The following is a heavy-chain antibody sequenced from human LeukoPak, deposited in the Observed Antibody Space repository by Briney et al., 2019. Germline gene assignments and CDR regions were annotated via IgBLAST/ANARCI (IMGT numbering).Heavy chain of an antibody. Sequence: SQTLSRTYAISGDSVSTDSAAWNWIRQSPSRGLEWLGRTYYKSKWYNDYAVSVKSRITINPDTSKNQFSLQLNSVTPEDTAVYYCARGGSGWVPENDYWGQGTLVTVSS. CDR2: TYYKSKWYN. V-gene: IGHV6-1*01. J-gene: IGHJ4*02. CDR1: GDSVSTDSAA. CDR3: ARGGSGWVPENDY. D-gene: IGHD6-19*01.